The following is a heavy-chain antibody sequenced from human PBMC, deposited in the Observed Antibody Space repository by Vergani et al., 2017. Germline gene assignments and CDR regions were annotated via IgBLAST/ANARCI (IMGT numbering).Heavy chain of an antibody. Sequence: QVQLVPSGAEVKKPGASVKVSCKASGYTFTSYDINWVRQATGQGLEWMGWMNPNSGNTGYAQKFQGRVTMTRNTSISTAYMELSSLRSEDTAVYYCARVVEGSNYYYYYMDVWGKGTTVTVSS. CDR3: ARVVEGSNYYYYYMDV. CDR1: GYTFTSYD. J-gene: IGHJ6*03. D-gene: IGHD2-15*01. CDR2: MNPNSGNT. V-gene: IGHV1-8*01.